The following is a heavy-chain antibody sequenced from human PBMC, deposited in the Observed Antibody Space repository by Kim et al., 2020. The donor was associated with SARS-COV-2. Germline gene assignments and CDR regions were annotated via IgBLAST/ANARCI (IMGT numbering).Heavy chain of an antibody. Sequence: DSVKGRFPIARDNSRNTLYLQMDSLRAEDTAVYYCAKDTSLSMIVVASFDCWGQGTLVTVSS. J-gene: IGHJ4*02. D-gene: IGHD3-22*01. CDR3: AKDTSLSMIVVASFDC. V-gene: IGHV3-23*01.